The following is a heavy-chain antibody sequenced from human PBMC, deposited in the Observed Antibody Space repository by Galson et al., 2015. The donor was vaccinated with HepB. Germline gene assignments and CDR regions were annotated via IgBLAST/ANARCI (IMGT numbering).Heavy chain of an antibody. CDR2: TYYRSKWYS. J-gene: IGHJ6*02. V-gene: IGHV6-1*01. CDR1: GDSVSRVTIG. Sequence: CSISGDSVSRVTIGWNWIRQSPSRGLEWLGRTYYRSKWYSDYAISVKSRIIINADSSTNQFFLQLNSVTPEDTAVYYCTRVAHLGRGMNVWGQGTTVTV. D-gene: IGHD3-10*01. CDR3: TRVAHLGRGMNV.